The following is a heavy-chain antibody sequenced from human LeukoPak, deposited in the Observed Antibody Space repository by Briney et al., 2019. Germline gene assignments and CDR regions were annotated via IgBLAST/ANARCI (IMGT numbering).Heavy chain of an antibody. J-gene: IGHJ5*02. CDR1: GGSISSYY. Sequence: SETLSLACTVSGGSISSYYWSWIRQPPGKGLEWIGYIHYSGSTNYNPSLKSRLTISVETSKNQFSLKLRSVTAADTAVYYCARGLEPIAMFDPWGQGTLVTVSS. CDR3: ARGLEPIAMFDP. CDR2: IHYSGST. D-gene: IGHD1-14*01. V-gene: IGHV4-59*01.